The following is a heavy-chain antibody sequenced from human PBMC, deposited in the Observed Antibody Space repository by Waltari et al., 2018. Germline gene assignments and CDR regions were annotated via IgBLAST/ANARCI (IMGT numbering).Heavy chain of an antibody. CDR2: IKQDGSEK. D-gene: IGHD3-3*01. V-gene: IGHV3-7*01. Sequence: EVQLVESGGGLVQPGGSLRLSCAASGFTFSSYWMSWVRQAPGKGLEWVANIKQDGSEKYYVDSVKGRFTISRDNAKNSLYLQMNSLRAEDTAVYYCARDCHDFWSGYSFDYWGQGTLVTVSS. J-gene: IGHJ4*02. CDR1: GFTFSSYW. CDR3: ARDCHDFWSGYSFDY.